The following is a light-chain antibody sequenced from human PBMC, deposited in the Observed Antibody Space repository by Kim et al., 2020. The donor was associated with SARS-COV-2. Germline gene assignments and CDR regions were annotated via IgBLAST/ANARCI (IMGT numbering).Light chain of an antibody. CDR1: QRISNW. CDR3: QQYTH. CDR2: KAA. Sequence: STLSASIGDRVTITCRASQRISNWVAWYQQKPGKAPKLLIYKAASLESGVPSRFSGSGSGTEFTLTINSLQPDDFATYYCQQYTHFGGGTKVDIK. V-gene: IGKV1-5*03. J-gene: IGKJ4*01.